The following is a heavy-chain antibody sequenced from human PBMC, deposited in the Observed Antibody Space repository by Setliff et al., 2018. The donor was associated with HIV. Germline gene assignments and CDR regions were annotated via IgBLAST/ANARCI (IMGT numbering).Heavy chain of an antibody. CDR1: GDSTSSSSSY. D-gene: IGHD5-18*01. V-gene: IGHV4-39*01. CDR3: ARTRGYTYGYIDS. CDR2: IYYSGST. J-gene: IGHJ4*02. Sequence: SETLSLTCTVSGDSTSSSSSYWGWIRQPPVKGLEWIGSIYYSGSTYYNPSLKSRVTISVDTSKNQFSLKLNSVTAADTAVYYCARTRGYTYGYIDSWAQGTLVTVSS.